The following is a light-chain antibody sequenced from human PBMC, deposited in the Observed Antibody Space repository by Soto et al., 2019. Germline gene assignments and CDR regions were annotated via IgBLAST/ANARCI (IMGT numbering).Light chain of an antibody. V-gene: IGLV1-40*01. CDR2: GNS. Sequence: QSVLTQPPSVSGAPGQRVTISCTESSSNIGAGYDVHWYQQLPGTAPKLLIYGNSNRPSGVPDRFSGSKSGTSASLAITGLQAEDEADYYCQSYDSSLSGPWVFGGGTKLTVL. J-gene: IGLJ3*02. CDR3: QSYDSSLSGPWV. CDR1: SSNIGAGYD.